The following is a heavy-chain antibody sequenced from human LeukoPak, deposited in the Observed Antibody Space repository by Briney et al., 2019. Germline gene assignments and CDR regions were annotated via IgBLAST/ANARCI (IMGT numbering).Heavy chain of an antibody. V-gene: IGHV5-51*01. CDR1: GYSFTSYW. CDR3: ARHFVPGIAAAAIDY. D-gene: IGHD6-13*01. CDR2: IYPGDSDT. Sequence: GESLKISCKGSGYSFTSYWIGWVRQMPGKGREWMGIIYPGDSDTRYSPSFQGQVTISADKSISTAYLQWSSLKASDTAMYYCARHFVPGIAAAAIDYWGQGTLVTVSS. J-gene: IGHJ4*02.